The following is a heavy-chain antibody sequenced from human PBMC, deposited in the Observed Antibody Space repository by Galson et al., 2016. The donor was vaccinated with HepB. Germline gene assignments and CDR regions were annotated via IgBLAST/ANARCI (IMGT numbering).Heavy chain of an antibody. CDR2: IYSGGST. CDR3: DRGPTVTTDF. Sequence: TLSLTCTVSGGSISSDVYYWSWFRQPPGKGLEWIAYIYSGGSTHYNPSLRSRSFISVDTPKNQFSLNLNSVTAADPAVYYCDRGPTVTTDFWGQGTLVTVSS. D-gene: IGHD4-17*01. J-gene: IGHJ4*02. CDR1: GGSISSDVYY. V-gene: IGHV4-30-4*01.